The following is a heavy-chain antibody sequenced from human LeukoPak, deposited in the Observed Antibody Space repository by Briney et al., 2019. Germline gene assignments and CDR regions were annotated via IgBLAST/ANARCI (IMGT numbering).Heavy chain of an antibody. Sequence: PSETLSLTCTVSGDSMSSYYWSWIRQHPGKGLEWIGYIYYSGSTYYNPSLKSRVTISVDTSKNQFSLKLSSVTAADTAVYYCARVVGDYVWGSYRSYYFDYWGQGTLVTVSS. V-gene: IGHV4-59*06. CDR1: GDSMSSYY. J-gene: IGHJ4*02. CDR2: IYYSGST. CDR3: ARVVGDYVWGSYRSYYFDY. D-gene: IGHD3-16*02.